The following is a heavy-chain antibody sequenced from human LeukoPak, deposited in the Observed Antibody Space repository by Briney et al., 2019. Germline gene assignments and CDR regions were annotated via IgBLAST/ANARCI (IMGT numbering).Heavy chain of an antibody. Sequence: SGGSLRLSCAASGFTFSSYAMSWVRQAPGKGLEWVSAISGSGGSTYYADSVKGRFTISRDNSKNTLYLQMNSLRAEDTAVYYCAKVVIGSSSWGGYYFDYWGQGTLVTVSS. CDR1: GFTFSSYA. J-gene: IGHJ4*02. CDR3: AKVVIGSSSWGGYYFDY. V-gene: IGHV3-23*01. D-gene: IGHD6-6*01. CDR2: ISGSGGST.